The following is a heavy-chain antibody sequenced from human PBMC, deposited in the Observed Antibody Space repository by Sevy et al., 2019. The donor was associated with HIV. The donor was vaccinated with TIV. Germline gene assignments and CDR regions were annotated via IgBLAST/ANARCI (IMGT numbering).Heavy chain of an antibody. D-gene: IGHD3-3*01. V-gene: IGHV3-49*03. CDR1: GFTFGDYA. Sequence: GGSLRLSCTASGFTFGDYAMSWFRQAPGKRLEWVGFIRSKAYGGTTEYAASVKGRFTISRDDSKSIAYLQMNSLKTEDTVVYYCTRDTIFGRYYYYGMDVWGQGTTVTVSS. CDR3: TRDTIFGRYYYYGMDV. CDR2: IRSKAYGGTT. J-gene: IGHJ6*02.